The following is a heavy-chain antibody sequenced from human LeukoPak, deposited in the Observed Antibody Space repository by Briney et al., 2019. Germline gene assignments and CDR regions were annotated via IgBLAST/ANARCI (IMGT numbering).Heavy chain of an antibody. V-gene: IGHV3-30*18. CDR3: AKDPGLTIAVAISGWYFDL. CDR2: ISYDGSNK. J-gene: IGHJ2*01. Sequence: PGRSLRLSCAASGFTFSSYGMHWVRQAPGKGLEWVAVISYDGSNKYYADSVKGRFTISRDNSKNSLYLQMNSLRAEDTALYYCAKDPGLTIAVAISGWYFDLWGRGTLVTVSS. D-gene: IGHD6-19*01. CDR1: GFTFSSYG.